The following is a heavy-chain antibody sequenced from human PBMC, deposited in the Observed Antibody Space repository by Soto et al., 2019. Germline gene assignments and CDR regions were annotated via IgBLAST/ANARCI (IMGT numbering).Heavy chain of an antibody. D-gene: IGHD6-13*01. CDR1: GYTFTHYY. CDR2: INPASGST. Sequence: QVQLVQSGAEVKKPGASVKVSCRTSGYTFTHYYIHWVRQAPGQGLEWLAIINPASGSTNYAHDFQDRVTCAIDTYTTTVYRGLSGLVAEYTAIFYSAIDLAAGDHWGQGSLVTVSS. CDR3: AIDLAAGDH. V-gene: IGHV1-46*01. J-gene: IGHJ4*02.